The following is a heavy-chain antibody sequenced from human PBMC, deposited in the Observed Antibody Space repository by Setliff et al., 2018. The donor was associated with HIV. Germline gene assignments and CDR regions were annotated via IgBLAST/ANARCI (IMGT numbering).Heavy chain of an antibody. CDR2: IYYSGSS. Sequence: PSETLSLTCTVYGASISNSNSYWGWIRQPPGKRLEWLGSIYYSGSSYYNPSLKSRVTISVDTSKNQFSLKLSSVTAADTAVYYCARRGYSSGYFDYWGQGMLVTVSS. CDR3: ARRGYSSGYFDY. V-gene: IGHV4-39*01. CDR1: GASISNSNSY. D-gene: IGHD6-19*01. J-gene: IGHJ4*02.